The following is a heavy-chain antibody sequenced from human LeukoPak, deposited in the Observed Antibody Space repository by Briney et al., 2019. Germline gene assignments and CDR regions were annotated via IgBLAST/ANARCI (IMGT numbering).Heavy chain of an antibody. CDR2: IYYGGST. J-gene: IGHJ6*03. Sequence: PSETLSLTCTVSGGSISSYYWSWIRQPPGKGLEWIGYIYYGGSTNYNPSLKSRVTISVDTSKNQFSLKLSSVTAADTAVYYCARVTQTYYYYYYMDVWGKGTTVTVSS. CDR3: ARVTQTYYYYYYMDV. V-gene: IGHV4-59*01. CDR1: GGSISSYY.